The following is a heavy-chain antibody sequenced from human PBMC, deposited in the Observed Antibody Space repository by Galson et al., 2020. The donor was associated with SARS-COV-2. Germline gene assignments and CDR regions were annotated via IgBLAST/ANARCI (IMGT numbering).Heavy chain of an antibody. CDR3: AGRVAGAGSLHI. D-gene: IGHD6-13*01. V-gene: IGHV6-1*01. CDR1: GDSVSSNSAA. J-gene: IGHJ3*02. Sequence: SQTLSLTCAISGDSVSSNSAAWNWIRQSPSRGLEWLGRTYYRSQWSTDYAVSVISRITINPDTSKNQFSLQLNSVTPEDTAIYYCAGRVAGAGSLHIWGQGTMVIVSS. CDR2: TYYRSQWST.